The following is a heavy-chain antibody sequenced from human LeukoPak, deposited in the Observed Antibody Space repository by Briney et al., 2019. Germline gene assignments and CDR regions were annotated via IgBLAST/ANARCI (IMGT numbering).Heavy chain of an antibody. Sequence: GGSLRLSCAASGFTFSSYAMSWVRQAPGKGLERVSAISGSGGSTYYADSVKGRFTISRDNSKNPLYLQRNSLRAEDTAVYYWAKGTGVYSRGWYGDLDYWGQGTLVTGSS. J-gene: IGHJ4*02. CDR1: GFTFSSYA. D-gene: IGHD6-19*01. CDR3: AKGTGVYSRGWYGDLDY. V-gene: IGHV3-23*01. CDR2: ISGSGGST.